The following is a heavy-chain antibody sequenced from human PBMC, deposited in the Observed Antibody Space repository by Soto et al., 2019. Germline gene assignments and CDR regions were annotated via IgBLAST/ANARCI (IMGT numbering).Heavy chain of an antibody. CDR1: GGTFSSYA. V-gene: IGHV1-69*01. J-gene: IGHJ6*02. CDR2: IIPIFGTA. D-gene: IGHD7-27*01. CDR3: ARCALGHNYYYYGMDV. Sequence: QVQLVQSGAEVKKPGSSVKVSCKASGGTFSSYAISWVRQAPGQGLEWMGGIIPIFGTANYAQKFQGRVTITADESTSTAYMELSSLRSGDRAVYYCARCALGHNYYYYGMDVWGQGPTVTVSS.